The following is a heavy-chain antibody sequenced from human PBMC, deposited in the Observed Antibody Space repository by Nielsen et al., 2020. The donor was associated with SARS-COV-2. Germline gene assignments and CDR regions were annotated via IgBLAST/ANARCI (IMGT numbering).Heavy chain of an antibody. Sequence: GESLKISCAASGFTFSSYGMHWVRQAPGKGLEWVAVIWYDGSNKYYADSVKGRFTISRDNSKNTLYLQMNSLRAEDTAVYYCARDRYSYGYVFDFDYWGQGTLVTVSS. J-gene: IGHJ4*02. CDR3: ARDRYSYGYVFDFDY. V-gene: IGHV3-33*01. D-gene: IGHD5-18*01. CDR1: GFTFSSYG. CDR2: IWYDGSNK.